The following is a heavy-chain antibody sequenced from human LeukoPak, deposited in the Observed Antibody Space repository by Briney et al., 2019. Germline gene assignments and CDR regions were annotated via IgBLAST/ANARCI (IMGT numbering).Heavy chain of an antibody. CDR2: INPSGGST. Sequence: ASVKVSCKASGYAFTSYYMHWVRQASGQGLEWMGIINPSGGSTSYAQKFQGRVTMTRDTSTSTVYMELSSLRSEDTAVYYCATTPQGGTPDLKNAFDIWGQGTMVTVSS. J-gene: IGHJ3*02. D-gene: IGHD1-14*01. CDR1: GYAFTSYY. CDR3: ATTPQGGTPDLKNAFDI. V-gene: IGHV1-46*01.